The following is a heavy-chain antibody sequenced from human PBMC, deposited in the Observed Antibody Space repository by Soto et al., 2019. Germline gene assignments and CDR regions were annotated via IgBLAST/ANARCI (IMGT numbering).Heavy chain of an antibody. CDR1: GCSISSGYY. CDR3: ARVGHSVTYYYDSSPHNFENWFDP. J-gene: IGHJ5*02. Sequence: SETRSRTCAVCGCSISSGYYWGWLRQPPGKGLEWIGSIYHGGSTYYNPSLNSRVTLSIDMTNNHVSLILNSVTAADTAVYYCARVGHSVTYYYDSSPHNFENWFDPWGRGTLVTVSS. D-gene: IGHD3-22*01. V-gene: IGHV4-38-2*01. CDR2: IYHGGST.